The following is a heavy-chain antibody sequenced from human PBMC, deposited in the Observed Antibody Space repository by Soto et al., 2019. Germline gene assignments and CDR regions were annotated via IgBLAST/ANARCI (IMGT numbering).Heavy chain of an antibody. V-gene: IGHV3-30*18. CDR3: AKVERSGRGPPFSCHI. CDR1: GFTFSDYA. Sequence: PGGSLRLSCSASGFTFSDYAMHWVRQPPGKGLEWVATVSSDGERKYYAMSVKGRFAISKDNSMSTLLLQMDTLGPDDTAIYHCAKVERSGRGPPFSCHIWGQGTMVTVSS. D-gene: IGHD5-12*01. J-gene: IGHJ3*02. CDR2: VSSDGERK.